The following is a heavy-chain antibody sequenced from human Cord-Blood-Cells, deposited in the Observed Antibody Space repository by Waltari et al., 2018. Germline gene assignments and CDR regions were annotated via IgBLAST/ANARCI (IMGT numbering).Heavy chain of an antibody. J-gene: IGHJ4*02. CDR1: GGSISSGGYS. V-gene: IGHV4-31*03. CDR3: ARETPDYDFAFDY. CDR2: IYYSGST. Sequence: QVQLQESGPGLVKPSQTLSLTCTVSGGSISSGGYSWSWIRQHPGKGLEWIGYIYYSGSTYYNPSRKSRVTISVDTSKNQFSLKLSAVTAADTAVYYCARETPDYDFAFDYWGQGTLVTVSS. D-gene: IGHD3-3*01.